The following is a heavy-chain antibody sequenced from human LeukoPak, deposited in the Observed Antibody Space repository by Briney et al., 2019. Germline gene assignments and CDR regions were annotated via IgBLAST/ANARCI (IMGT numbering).Heavy chain of an antibody. CDR3: ARDISSSSGFDY. J-gene: IGHJ4*02. Sequence: SGTLSLTCGVYGGSLTGSYWSWIRQPPGKGPEWIGEINYSGSTNYNPSRKSGVTISVDTSKNEFSLKLRSVTAADTAVYYCARDISSSSGFDYWGQGTLVTVST. D-gene: IGHD6-6*01. V-gene: IGHV4-34*01. CDR2: INYSGST. CDR1: GGSLTGSY.